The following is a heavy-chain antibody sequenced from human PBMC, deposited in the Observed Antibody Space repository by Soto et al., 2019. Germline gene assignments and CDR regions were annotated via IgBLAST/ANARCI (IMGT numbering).Heavy chain of an antibody. V-gene: IGHV1-2*02. CDR1: GYTFTGYY. CDR2: IDPNSGGT. J-gene: IGHJ4*02. D-gene: IGHD3-10*01. CDR3: ARVEGDTMVFNY. Sequence: ASVKVSCKASGYTFTGYYMHWVRQAPGQGLEWMGWIDPNSGGTNYAQKFQGRVTMTRDTSISTAYMELSRLRSDDTAVYYCARVEGDTMVFNYWGQGTLVTVSS.